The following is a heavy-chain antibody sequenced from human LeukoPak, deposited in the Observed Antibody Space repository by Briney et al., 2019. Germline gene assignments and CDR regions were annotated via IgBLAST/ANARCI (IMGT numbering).Heavy chain of an antibody. CDR2: INPNSGGT. D-gene: IGHD5/OR15-5a*01. V-gene: IGHV1-2*02. Sequence: GASVKVSCKASGYMFTSYYMHWVRQAPGQGLEWMGWINPNSGGTNYAQKFQGRVTMTRDTSISTAYMELSSLRSDDTAVYYCARGSSVSGFDFWGQGTLVTVSS. CDR1: GYMFTSYY. CDR3: ARGSSVSGFDF. J-gene: IGHJ4*02.